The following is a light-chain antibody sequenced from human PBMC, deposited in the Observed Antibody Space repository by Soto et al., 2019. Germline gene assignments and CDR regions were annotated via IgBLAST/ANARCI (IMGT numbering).Light chain of an antibody. V-gene: IGKV3-11*01. CDR2: DAS. Sequence: DIVLTQSPATLSLSPGERATLSCRASQSVSRDFAWYQQKPGQAPRLLIYDASNRATGIPARFSGSGSGTDCALTCICLQPEECAVSCCQHRHNFGPGTKVDFK. CDR1: QSVSRD. CDR3: QHRHN. J-gene: IGKJ3*01.